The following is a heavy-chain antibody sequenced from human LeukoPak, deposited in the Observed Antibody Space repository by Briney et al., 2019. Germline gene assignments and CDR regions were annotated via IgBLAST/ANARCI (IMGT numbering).Heavy chain of an antibody. CDR3: ARDFPSSGDYPS. V-gene: IGHV3-23*01. Sequence: PGGSLRLSCAASGFTFSTYAMSWVRQAPGKGLEWVSAISGSGGSTFNADSVKGRFTISRDNAKNSLYLQMNSLRAEDTAVYYCARDFPSSGDYPSWGQGTLVTVSS. J-gene: IGHJ4*02. CDR2: ISGSGGST. D-gene: IGHD4-17*01. CDR1: GFTFSTYA.